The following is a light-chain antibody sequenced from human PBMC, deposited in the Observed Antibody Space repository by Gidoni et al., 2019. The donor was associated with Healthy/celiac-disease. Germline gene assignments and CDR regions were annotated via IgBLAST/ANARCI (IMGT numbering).Light chain of an antibody. CDR2: AAS. J-gene: IGKJ1*01. Sequence: DIQMTQSPSSLSASVGDRVTITGRASQGISNYLGWYQQKPGKVHKLLIYAASTLQSGVPSRFSGSGSGTDFTLTISSLQPEDVATYYCQKENSAPCTFGQGTKVEIK. CDR3: QKENSAPCT. V-gene: IGKV1-27*01. CDR1: QGISNY.